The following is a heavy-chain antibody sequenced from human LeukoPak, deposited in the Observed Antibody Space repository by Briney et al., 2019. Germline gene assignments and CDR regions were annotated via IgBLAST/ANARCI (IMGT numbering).Heavy chain of an antibody. CDR2: ISYDGSNK. D-gene: IGHD2-15*01. Sequence: GRSLRLSCAASGFTFSSYAMHWVRQAPGKGLEWVAVISYDGSNKYYADSVKGRFTISRDNSKNTLYLQMNSLRAEDTAVYYCAKDMKSCSGGSCSGDSGMDVWGQGTTVTVSS. J-gene: IGHJ6*02. CDR3: AKDMKSCSGGSCSGDSGMDV. CDR1: GFTFSSYA. V-gene: IGHV3-30*04.